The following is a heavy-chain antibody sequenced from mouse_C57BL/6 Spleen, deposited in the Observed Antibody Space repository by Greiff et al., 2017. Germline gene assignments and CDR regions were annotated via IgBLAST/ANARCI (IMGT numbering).Heavy chain of an antibody. CDR3: ARPYDYDDAMDY. Sequence: EVKLMESGGGLVKPGGSLKLSCAASGFTFSSYTMSWVRQTPEKRLEWVATISGGGGNTYYPDSVKGRFTISRDNAKNTLYLQMSSLRSEDTALYYCARPYDYDDAMDYWGQGTSVTVSS. V-gene: IGHV5-9*01. CDR2: ISGGGGNT. J-gene: IGHJ4*01. D-gene: IGHD2-4*01. CDR1: GFTFSSYT.